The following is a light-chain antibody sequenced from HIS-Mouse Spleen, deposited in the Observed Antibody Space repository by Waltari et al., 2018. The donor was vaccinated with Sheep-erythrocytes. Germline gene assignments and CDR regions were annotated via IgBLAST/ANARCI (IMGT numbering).Light chain of an antibody. CDR2: DVS. V-gene: IGLV2-11*01. CDR3: CSYAGSYNHV. Sequence: QSALTQPRSVSGSPGQSVTISCTGTSSDVGGYNYVSWYQQHPGKAPKLMIYDVSMRPSGVPARFSRYKSGNPASLTLSGLQAEDEADYYCCSYAGSYNHVFATGTKVTVL. J-gene: IGLJ1*01. CDR1: SSDVGGYNY.